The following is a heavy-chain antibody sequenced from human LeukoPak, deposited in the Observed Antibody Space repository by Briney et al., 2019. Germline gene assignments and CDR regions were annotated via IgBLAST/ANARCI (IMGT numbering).Heavy chain of an antibody. D-gene: IGHD4-23*01. V-gene: IGHV4-59*01. CDR1: GGSIRSYY. CDR2: IYYSGST. CDR3: ARATRLAYGGNSYYFDY. Sequence: SETLSLTCTVSGGSIRSYYWNWIRQPPGKGLEWIGYIYYSGSTHYNPSLKSRVTISVDTSKNQFSLKLSSVTAADTAVYYCARATRLAYGGNSYYFDYWGQGTLVTVSS. J-gene: IGHJ4*02.